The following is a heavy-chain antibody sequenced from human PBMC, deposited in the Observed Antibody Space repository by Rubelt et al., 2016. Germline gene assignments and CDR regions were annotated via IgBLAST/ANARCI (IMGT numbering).Heavy chain of an antibody. V-gene: IGHV3-23*01. CDR1: GFTFSSYA. CDR3: AKARPGRPGWLNWFDP. Sequence: EVQLLESGGGLVQPGGSLRLSCAASGFTFSSYAMTWVRQAPGKGLEWVSAISASGGTTYYADSVRGRFTISRDNSKNKLYRQGTSLRAEDTAGDYWAKARPGRPGWLNWFDPWGQGTLVTVSS. CDR2: ISASGGTT. J-gene: IGHJ5*02. D-gene: IGHD6-19*01.